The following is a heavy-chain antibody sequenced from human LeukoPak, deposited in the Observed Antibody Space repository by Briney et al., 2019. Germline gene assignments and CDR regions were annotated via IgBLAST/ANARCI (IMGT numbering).Heavy chain of an antibody. CDR2: ISATGGST. Sequence: GGSLRLSCAASGFTLSSYGITWVREAPGKGLEWVSTISATGGSTYYADSVKGRFTISRDNPKDTLYLQMNSLRAEDTAVYYCAKGGYSSGWRNYFDYWGQGTLVTVSS. CDR1: GFTLSSYG. D-gene: IGHD6-19*01. CDR3: AKGGYSSGWRNYFDY. V-gene: IGHV3-23*01. J-gene: IGHJ4*02.